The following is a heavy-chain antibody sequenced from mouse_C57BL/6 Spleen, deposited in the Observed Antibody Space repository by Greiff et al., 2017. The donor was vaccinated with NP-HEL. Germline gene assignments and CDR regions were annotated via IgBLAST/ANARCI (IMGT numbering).Heavy chain of an antibody. V-gene: IGHV1-22*01. D-gene: IGHD2-5*01. CDR1: GYTFTDYN. J-gene: IGHJ4*01. CDR3: ARSYSNYGGAMDY. CDR2: INPNNGGT. Sequence: VQLKQSGPELVKPGASVKMSCKASGYTFTDYNMHWVKQSHGKSLEWIGYINPNNGGTSYNQKFKGKATLTVNKSSSTAYMELRSLTSEDSAVYYCARSYSNYGGAMDYWGQGTSVTVSS.